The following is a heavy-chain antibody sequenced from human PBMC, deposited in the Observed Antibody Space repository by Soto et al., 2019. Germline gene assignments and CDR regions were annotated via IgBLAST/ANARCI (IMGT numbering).Heavy chain of an antibody. Sequence: SDTLSLTCAVSGGSIRSGGYYWSWVRQNPRRGLEWIGNIYYSGNTYYNPSLKSRLTISVDTSKNQFSLNLSSVTAADTAVYYCARDXLMATAGTARHYFGLDVWGQGTTVTVSS. D-gene: IGHD5-18*01. CDR1: GGSIRSGGYY. J-gene: IGHJ6*02. CDR3: ARDXLMATAGTARHYFGLDV. CDR2: IYYSGNT. V-gene: IGHV4-31*11.